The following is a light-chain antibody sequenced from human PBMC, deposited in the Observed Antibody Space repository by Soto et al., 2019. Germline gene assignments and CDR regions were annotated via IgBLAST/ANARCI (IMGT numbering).Light chain of an antibody. CDR3: CSYTYSNTRQLV. CDR2: DVS. V-gene: IGLV2-14*03. Sequence: QSALTQPASVSGSPGQSITISCTGTSSDVGGYNYVSWYQHHPGKAPKLMIYDVSNRHSGFSNRFSGSKSGNTASLTISGLQPEDEADYYCCSYTYSNTRQLVFGTGTKLTVL. J-gene: IGLJ1*01. CDR1: SSDVGGYNY.